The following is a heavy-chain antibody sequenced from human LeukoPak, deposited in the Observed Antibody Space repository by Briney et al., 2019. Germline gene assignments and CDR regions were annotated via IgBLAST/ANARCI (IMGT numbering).Heavy chain of an antibody. V-gene: IGHV3-23*01. CDR1: GFTFSSYA. CDR2: ISGSGGST. Sequence: GGSLRLSCAASGFTFSSYAMSWVRQAPGEGLEWVSAISGSGGSTYYADSVKGRFTISRDNSKNTLYLQMNSLRAEDTAVYYCAKTFQYTWADHFDYWGQGTLVTVSP. D-gene: IGHD2/OR15-2a*01. CDR3: AKTFQYTWADHFDY. J-gene: IGHJ4*02.